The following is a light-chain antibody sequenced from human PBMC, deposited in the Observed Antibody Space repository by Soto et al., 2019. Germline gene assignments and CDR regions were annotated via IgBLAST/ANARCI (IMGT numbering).Light chain of an antibody. V-gene: IGLV2-23*02. CDR1: SSDVGGYDL. Sequence: QSALTQPASVSGSPGQSITISCTGTSSDVGGYDLVSWFQQHPGKAPKLMIYEVSKRPSGVSNRFSGSKSGNTASLTISGLQAEDEADYYCHSHAASRTYVFGTGTKVTVL. CDR2: EVS. J-gene: IGLJ1*01. CDR3: HSHAASRTYV.